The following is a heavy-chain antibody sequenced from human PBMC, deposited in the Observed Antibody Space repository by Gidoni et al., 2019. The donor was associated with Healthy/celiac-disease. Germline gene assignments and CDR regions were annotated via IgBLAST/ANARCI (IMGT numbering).Heavy chain of an antibody. D-gene: IGHD4-17*01. Sequence: EVQLLESGGGLVQPGGSLRLSCAASGFTFSSYAMSWVRQAPGKGLEWVSAISGSGGSTYYADFVKGRFTISRDNSKNTLYLQMNSLRAEDTAVYYCAKDHFPAYGDYSNDAFDIWGQGTMVTVSS. V-gene: IGHV3-23*01. J-gene: IGHJ3*02. CDR2: ISGSGGST. CDR3: AKDHFPAYGDYSNDAFDI. CDR1: GFTFSSYA.